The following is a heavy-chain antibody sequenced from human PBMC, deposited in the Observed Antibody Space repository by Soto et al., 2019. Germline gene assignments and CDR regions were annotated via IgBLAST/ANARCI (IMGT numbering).Heavy chain of an antibody. V-gene: IGHV3-30*04. CDR1: GFTFSSYA. J-gene: IGHJ6*02. CDR3: AKDLDYNYYYGMDV. Sequence: WSLRLSCSASGFTFSSYAMHWVRQAPGKGLEWVAVISYDGSNKYYADSVKGRFTISRDNSKNTLYLQMNSLRAEDTAVYYCAKDLDYNYYYGMDVWGQGTTVTVSS. CDR2: ISYDGSNK.